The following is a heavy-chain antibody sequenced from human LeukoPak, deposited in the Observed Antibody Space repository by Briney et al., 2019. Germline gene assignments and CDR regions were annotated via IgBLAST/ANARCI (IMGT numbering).Heavy chain of an antibody. D-gene: IGHD5-12*01. CDR2: IYYSGST. J-gene: IGHJ4*02. Sequence: SETLSLTCAVYGGSFSGYYWSWIRQPPGKGLEWIGSIYYSGSTYYNPSLKSRVTISVDTSKNQFSLKLSSVTAADTAVYYCARQRGYSGYDYGYWGQGTLVTVSS. CDR3: ARQRGYSGYDYGY. V-gene: IGHV4-34*01. CDR1: GGSFSGYY.